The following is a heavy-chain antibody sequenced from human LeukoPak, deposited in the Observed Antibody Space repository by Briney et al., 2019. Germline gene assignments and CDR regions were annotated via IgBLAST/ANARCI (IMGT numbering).Heavy chain of an antibody. CDR2: ITVSGST. J-gene: IGHJ4*02. D-gene: IGHD1-26*01. Sequence: GGSLRLSCAASGFTFNTYAMSWIRQAPGKGLEWVSLITVSGSTYYADSVKGRFTISRDNSKNTVYLQMNSLRAEDTALYYCAKLTLVGANYGGGWDYWGQGTLVTVSS. CDR1: GFTFNTYA. V-gene: IGHV3-23*01. CDR3: AKLTLVGANYGGGWDY.